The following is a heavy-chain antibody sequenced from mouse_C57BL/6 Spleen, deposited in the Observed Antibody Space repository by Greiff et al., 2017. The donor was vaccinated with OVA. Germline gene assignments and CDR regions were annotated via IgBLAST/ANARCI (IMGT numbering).Heavy chain of an antibody. D-gene: IGHD1-1*01. Sequence: VQLVESGPGLVAPSQSLSITCTVSGFSLTSYAISWVRQPPGKGLEWLGVIWTGGGTNYNSALKSRLSISKDNSKSQVFLKMNSLQTDDTARYYCARNDRNYYGSPTPYYAMDYWGQGTSVTVSS. V-gene: IGHV2-9-1*01. CDR2: IWTGGGT. J-gene: IGHJ4*01. CDR3: ARNDRNYYGSPTPYYAMDY. CDR1: GFSLTSYA.